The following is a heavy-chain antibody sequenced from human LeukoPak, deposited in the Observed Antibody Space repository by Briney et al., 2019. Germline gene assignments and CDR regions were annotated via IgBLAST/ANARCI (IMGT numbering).Heavy chain of an antibody. CDR1: GFTFSSYG. CDR2: IWYDGSNK. V-gene: IGHV3-33*01. Sequence: GGSLRLSCAASGFTFSSYGMHWVRQAPGKGLEWVAVIWYDGSNKYYADSVKGRFTISRDNSKNTLYLQMNSLRAEDTAVYYCAREAPVTVTHDYWGQGTLVTVSS. J-gene: IGHJ4*02. CDR3: AREAPVTVTHDY. D-gene: IGHD4-17*01.